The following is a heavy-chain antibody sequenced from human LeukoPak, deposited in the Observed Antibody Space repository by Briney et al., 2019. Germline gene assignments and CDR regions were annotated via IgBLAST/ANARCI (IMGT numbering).Heavy chain of an antibody. CDR1: GFTFSSYW. CDR3: ARPKSDY. V-gene: IGHV3-7*01. CDR2: IKEDGSDK. Sequence: GGSLRLSGAASGFTFSSYWMTWVRQTPGKGLEWVANIKEDGSDKYYADSMKGRFTISRDNAKKSLYLQLNSLRVEDTAVYYCARPKSDYWGQGTLVTVSS. J-gene: IGHJ4*02.